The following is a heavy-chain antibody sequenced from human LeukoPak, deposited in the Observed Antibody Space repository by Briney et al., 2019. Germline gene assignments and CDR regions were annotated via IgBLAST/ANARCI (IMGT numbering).Heavy chain of an antibody. V-gene: IGHV4-39*01. D-gene: IGHD2-2*01. CDR2: IYYSGST. Sequence: SETLSLTCPVSGGSISSSSYYWGWIRQPPGKGLEWIGSIYYSGSTYYNPSLKSRVTISVDTSKNQFSLKLSSVTAADTAVYYCARYCSSTSCYAMFYDAFDIWGQGTMVTVSS. J-gene: IGHJ3*02. CDR3: ARYCSSTSCYAMFYDAFDI. CDR1: GGSISSSSYY.